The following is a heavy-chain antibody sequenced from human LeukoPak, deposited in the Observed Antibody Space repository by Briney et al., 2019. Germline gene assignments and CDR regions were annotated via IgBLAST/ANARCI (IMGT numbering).Heavy chain of an antibody. Sequence: EGSLNVSCAASRFTFSSYSMNWVRQAPGKGLEWVSYISSSSSTIYYADSVKGRFTISRDNAKNSLYLQMNSLRDEDTAVYYCARGPSYYDSSGYYIIDYWGQ. CDR1: RFTFSSYS. D-gene: IGHD3-22*01. V-gene: IGHV3-48*02. CDR2: ISSSSSTI. CDR3: ARGPSYYDSSGYYIIDY. J-gene: IGHJ4*02.